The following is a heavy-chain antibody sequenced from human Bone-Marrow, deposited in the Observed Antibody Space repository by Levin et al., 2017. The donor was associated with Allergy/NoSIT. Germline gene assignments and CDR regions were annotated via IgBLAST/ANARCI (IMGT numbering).Heavy chain of an antibody. Sequence: SVKVSCKASGGNFNTYFMSWVRQAPGQGLEWMGGILPIFGTSKNAQKFQGRVTITADKSTGTAYMELSSLRYEDTAVYYCARDEGLYSTSWYVGNMFDYWGQGTLVTVSS. V-gene: IGHV1-69*06. CDR2: ILPIFGTS. J-gene: IGHJ4*02. CDR1: GGNFNTYF. CDR3: ARDEGLYSTSWYVGNMFDY. D-gene: IGHD6-13*01.